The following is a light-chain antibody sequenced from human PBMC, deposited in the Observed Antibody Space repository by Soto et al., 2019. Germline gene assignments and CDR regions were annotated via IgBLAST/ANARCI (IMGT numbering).Light chain of an antibody. CDR3: QQRHMWPIT. Sequence: IVMTQSPATLSVSPGERATLSCRAGQSIDSKLAWYQQRPGQAPRLLIYAASTRATGIPARFSGSGSGTDFTLTISSLEPEDSAVYYCQQRHMWPITFGQGTRLEIK. V-gene: IGKV3-11*01. J-gene: IGKJ5*01. CDR2: AAS. CDR1: QSIDSK.